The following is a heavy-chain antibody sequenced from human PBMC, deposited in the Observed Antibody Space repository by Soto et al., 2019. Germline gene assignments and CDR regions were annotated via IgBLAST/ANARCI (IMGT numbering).Heavy chain of an antibody. CDR3: ARLWRGYCSGGSCYFDY. CDR2: VDYSGTT. Sequence: SETLCLTCTVSGGSISTSSYSWAWIRQPPGKGLEWIGNVDYSGTTYYNASLKSRVTISVDTSKNQFSLEVNSVTAADTAVYYCARLWRGYCSGGSCYFDYWGQGTLVTGSS. CDR1: GGSISTSSYS. D-gene: IGHD2-15*01. V-gene: IGHV4-39*01. J-gene: IGHJ4*02.